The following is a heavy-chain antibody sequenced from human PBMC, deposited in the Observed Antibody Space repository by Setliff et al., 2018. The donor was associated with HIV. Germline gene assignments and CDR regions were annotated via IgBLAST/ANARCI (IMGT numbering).Heavy chain of an antibody. CDR3: ARGLWLVLYYFDY. V-gene: IGHV1-46*01. D-gene: IGHD6-19*01. Sequence: GASVKVSCKASGYTFSSYSLHWVRQAPGQGLEWMGVINPHGGSTNYAQKFQGRVTMTRDTSTSTVYMELSSLRSDDTAVYYCARGLWLVLYYFDYWGQGTLVTVSS. J-gene: IGHJ4*02. CDR1: GYTFSSYS. CDR2: INPHGGST.